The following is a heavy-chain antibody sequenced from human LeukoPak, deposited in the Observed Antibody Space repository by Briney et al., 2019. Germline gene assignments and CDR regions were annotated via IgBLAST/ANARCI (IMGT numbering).Heavy chain of an antibody. CDR1: GGTFNSYT. V-gene: IGHV1-69*08. D-gene: IGHD3-16*01. Sequence: GSSVKVSCKASGGTFNSYTISWVRQAPGHGLEWRGRIIPVLGAADYTPKFQGRITIPADKSTKTAFMELCSLKSEEPAVYYCTGGGRVGERSDIWGQGTMVTVSS. CDR2: IIPVLGAA. J-gene: IGHJ3*02. CDR3: TGGGRVGERSDI.